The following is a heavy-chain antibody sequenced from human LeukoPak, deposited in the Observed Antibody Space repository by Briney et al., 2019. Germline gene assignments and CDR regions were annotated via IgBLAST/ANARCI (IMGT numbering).Heavy chain of an antibody. Sequence: GASVTVSCKASGYTFTGYYMHWVRQAPGQGHEWMGWINPNSGGTNYAQKFQGRVTMTRDTSISTAYMELSRLRSDDTAVYYCARDAPKYYYDSSGYYYWGQGTLVTVSS. CDR1: GYTFTGYY. D-gene: IGHD3-22*01. V-gene: IGHV1-2*02. J-gene: IGHJ4*02. CDR2: INPNSGGT. CDR3: ARDAPKYYYDSSGYYY.